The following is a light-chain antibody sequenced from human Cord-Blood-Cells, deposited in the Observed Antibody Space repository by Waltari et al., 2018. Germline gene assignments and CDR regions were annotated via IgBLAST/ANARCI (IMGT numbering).Light chain of an antibody. CDR3: QQRSNWQKWT. V-gene: IGKV3-11*01. CDR2: DAS. Sequence: EIVLTQSPATLSLSPGERATLSCRASQSVSSYLAWYQQKPGQAPRLLIYDASNRATGIPARFSGSGSGTDFTLTINSLEPEDFAVYYCQQRSNWQKWTFGQGTKVEIK. J-gene: IGKJ1*01. CDR1: QSVSSY.